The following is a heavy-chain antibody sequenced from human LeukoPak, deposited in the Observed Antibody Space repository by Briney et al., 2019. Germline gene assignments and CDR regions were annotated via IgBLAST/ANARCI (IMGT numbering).Heavy chain of an antibody. Sequence: GGSLSLSCAASGFTFSSYAMHWVRQAPGKGLEWVAVISYDGSNKYYADSVKGRFTISRDNSKNTLYLQMNSLRAEDTAVYYCARQIAVAVGFDYWGQGTLVTVSS. CDR2: ISYDGSNK. J-gene: IGHJ4*02. CDR3: ARQIAVAVGFDY. V-gene: IGHV3-30-3*01. D-gene: IGHD6-19*01. CDR1: GFTFSSYA.